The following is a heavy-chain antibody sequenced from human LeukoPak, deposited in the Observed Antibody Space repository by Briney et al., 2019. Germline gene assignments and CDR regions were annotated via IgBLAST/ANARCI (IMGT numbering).Heavy chain of an antibody. CDR2: ISSSTSYI. Sequence: SGGSLRLSCAASGFTFSSYSMNWIRQAPGKGLEWVSSISSSTSYIYYADSVKGRFTISKDNAKNSLYLQMNSLRAEDTAVYYCARDLELSGPVGATIGFDYWGQGTLVTVSS. D-gene: IGHD1-26*01. CDR1: GFTFSSYS. J-gene: IGHJ4*02. CDR3: ARDLELSGPVGATIGFDY. V-gene: IGHV3-21*01.